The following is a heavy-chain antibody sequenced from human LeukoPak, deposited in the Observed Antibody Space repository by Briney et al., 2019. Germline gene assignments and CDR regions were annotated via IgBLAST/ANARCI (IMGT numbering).Heavy chain of an antibody. V-gene: IGHV3-23*01. D-gene: IGHD3-16*01. CDR3: AKDRATRRWGTQEFDY. Sequence: GGSLRLSCAASGFTFSDYAMSWVRQAPGKGLEWVSAISGSGGSKYYADSVKGRFTISRDNSKNTLYLQMNSLRAEDTAVYYCAKDRATRRWGTQEFDYWGQGTLVTVSS. CDR1: GFTFSDYA. J-gene: IGHJ4*02. CDR2: ISGSGGSK.